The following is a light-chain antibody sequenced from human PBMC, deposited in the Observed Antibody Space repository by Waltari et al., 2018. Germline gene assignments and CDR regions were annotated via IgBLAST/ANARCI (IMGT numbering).Light chain of an antibody. Sequence: DIQMTQSPSSLSASVGDRVTITCGASQSISSYLYWYQQKPEKAPQLLIYAASSLQSGVPSRFSGRGSGTDFTLTITSLQPEDFATYYCQQSYSTSPATFGQGTKLEIK. CDR3: QQSYSTSPAT. CDR2: AAS. CDR1: QSISSY. J-gene: IGKJ2*01. V-gene: IGKV1-39*01.